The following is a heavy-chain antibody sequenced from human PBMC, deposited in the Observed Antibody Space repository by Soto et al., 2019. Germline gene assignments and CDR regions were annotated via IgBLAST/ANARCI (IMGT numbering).Heavy chain of an antibody. V-gene: IGHV3-48*01. CDR1: GFTFSSYS. D-gene: IGHD2-2*01. J-gene: IGHJ3*02. CDR3: ASRYCSSTSCQMGYAFDI. CDR2: ISSSSSTI. Sequence: GGSLRLSCAASGFTFSSYSMNWVRQAPGKGLEWVSYISSSSSTIYYADSVKGRFTISRDNVKNSLYLQMNSLRAEETAVYYCASRYCSSTSCQMGYAFDIWGQGTMVTVSS.